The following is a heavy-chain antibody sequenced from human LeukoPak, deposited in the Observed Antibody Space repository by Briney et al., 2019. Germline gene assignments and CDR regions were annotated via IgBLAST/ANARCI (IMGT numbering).Heavy chain of an antibody. CDR2: IIPIFGIA. CDR1: GGTFSSYA. V-gene: IGHV1-69*04. J-gene: IGHJ6*02. CDR3: ARLTIFGVDTARDIMDV. D-gene: IGHD3-3*01. Sequence: GASVKVSCKASGGTFSSYAISWVRQAPGQGLEWMGRIIPIFGIANYAQKFQGRVTITADKSTSTAYMELSSLRSEDTAVYYCARLTIFGVDTARDIMDVWGQGTTVTVSS.